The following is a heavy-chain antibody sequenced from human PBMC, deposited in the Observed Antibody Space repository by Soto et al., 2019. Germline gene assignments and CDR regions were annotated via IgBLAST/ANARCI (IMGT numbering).Heavy chain of an antibody. J-gene: IGHJ4*02. CDR1: GFTFSDYY. CDR2: ISSSGSTI. V-gene: IGHV3-11*01. CDR3: ARPQQLVGYRSNDY. D-gene: IGHD2-2*02. Sequence: GESLKISCAASGFTFSDYYMSWIRQAPGKGLEWVSYISSSGSTIYYADSVKGRFTISRDNAKNSLYLQMNSLRAEDTAVYYCARPQQLVGYRSNDYWGQGTLVTVSS.